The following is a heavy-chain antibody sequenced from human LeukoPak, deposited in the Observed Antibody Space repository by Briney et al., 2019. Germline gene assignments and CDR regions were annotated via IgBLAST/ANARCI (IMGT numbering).Heavy chain of an antibody. CDR1: GFTFSSYA. Sequence: PGGSLRLSCVGSGFTFSSYAISWVRQAPGKGLEWVSAISGSGGSIYYADSVKGRFTISRDNAKNSLYLQMNSLRAEDTAVYYCAELGITMIGGVWGKGTTVTISS. D-gene: IGHD3-10*02. CDR3: AELGITMIGGV. J-gene: IGHJ6*04. V-gene: IGHV3-23*01. CDR2: ISGSGGSI.